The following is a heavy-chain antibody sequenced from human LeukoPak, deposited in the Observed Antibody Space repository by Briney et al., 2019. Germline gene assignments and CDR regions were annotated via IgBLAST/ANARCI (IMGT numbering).Heavy chain of an antibody. CDR3: ARGGRSGSGSRTFDY. D-gene: IGHD3-10*01. V-gene: IGHV3-30-3*01. CDR2: ISYDGSNK. CDR1: GFTFSSYA. Sequence: LTGGSLRLSCAASGFTFSSYAMHWVRQAPGKGLEWVAVISYDGSNKYYADSVKGRFTISRDNSKNTLYLQMNSLRAEDTAVYYCARGGRSGSGSRTFDYWGQGTLVTVSS. J-gene: IGHJ4*02.